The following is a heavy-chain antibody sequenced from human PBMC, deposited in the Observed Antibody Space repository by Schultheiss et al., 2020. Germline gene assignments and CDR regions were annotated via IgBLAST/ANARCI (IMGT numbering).Heavy chain of an antibody. Sequence: SETLSLTCTVSGGSISSSSYYWGWIRQPPGKGLEWIGYIYYSGSTYYNPSLKSRVTISVDTSKNQFSLKLSSVTAADTAVYYCARDQVPPSVVTRYWYFDLWGRGTLVTVSS. CDR2: IYYSGST. CDR3: ARDQVPPSVVTRYWYFDL. D-gene: IGHD4-23*01. J-gene: IGHJ2*01. V-gene: IGHV4-31*03. CDR1: GGSISSSSYY.